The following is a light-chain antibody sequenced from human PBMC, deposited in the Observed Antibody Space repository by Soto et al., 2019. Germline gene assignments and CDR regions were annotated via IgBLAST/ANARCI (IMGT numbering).Light chain of an antibody. Sequence: EVLLTQSPATLSLSPGERATLSCRASQSVSSYLAWYQQKPGQAPRLLIFDTSKRAPGIPVRFTGSASGTDFTLTIRSLQPEDVAVYYCQHRSNWLWTFGQGTKVELK. CDR3: QHRSNWLWT. CDR1: QSVSSY. CDR2: DTS. J-gene: IGKJ1*01. V-gene: IGKV3-11*01.